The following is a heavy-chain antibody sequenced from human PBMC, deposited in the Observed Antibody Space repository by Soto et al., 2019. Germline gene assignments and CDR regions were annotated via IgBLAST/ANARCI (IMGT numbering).Heavy chain of an antibody. D-gene: IGHD5-18*01. Sequence: ASVKVSCKASGYTFTSYAMHWVRQAPGQRLEWMGWINADNGNTKYAQKLQGRVTMTTDTSTSTAYMELRSLRSDDTAVYYCARAWGYSYGFNPWGQGTLVTVSS. V-gene: IGHV1-3*01. CDR2: INADNGNT. CDR3: ARAWGYSYGFNP. J-gene: IGHJ5*02. CDR1: GYTFTSYA.